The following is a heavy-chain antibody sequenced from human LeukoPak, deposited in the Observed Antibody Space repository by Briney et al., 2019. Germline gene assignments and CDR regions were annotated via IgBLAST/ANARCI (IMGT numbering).Heavy chain of an antibody. J-gene: IGHJ4*02. D-gene: IGHD6-19*01. Sequence: ETLSLTCTVSGGSISTYYWSWIRQPPGKGLEWVASIKHDASEKHYVDSVKGRFTIPRDNAKNSLSLQMDSLRAEDTAVYYCARALAVAGTGSDDYWGQGTLVTVSS. CDR3: ARALAVAGTGSDDY. V-gene: IGHV3-7*01. CDR1: GGSISTYY. CDR2: IKHDASEK.